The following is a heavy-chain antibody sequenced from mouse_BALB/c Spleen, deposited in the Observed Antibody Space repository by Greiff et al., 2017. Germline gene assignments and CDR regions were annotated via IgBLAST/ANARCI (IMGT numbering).Heavy chain of an antibody. CDR1: GYTFTSYW. J-gene: IGHJ4*01. CDR3: ARKDYGNYNAMDY. D-gene: IGHD2-1*01. CDR2: INPSTGYT. Sequence: VQLQQSGAELAKPGASVKMSCKASGYTFTSYWMHWVKQRPGQGLEWIGYINPSTGYTEYNQKFKDKATLTADKSSSTAYMQLSSLTSEDSAVYYCARKDYGNYNAMDYWGQGTSVTVSS. V-gene: IGHV1-7*01.